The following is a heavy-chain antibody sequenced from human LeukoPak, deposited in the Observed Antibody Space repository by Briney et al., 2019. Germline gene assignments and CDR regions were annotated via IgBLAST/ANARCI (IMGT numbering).Heavy chain of an antibody. CDR2: IWHDGSYE. J-gene: IGHJ4*02. CDR1: GFTFSRYG. CDR3: ARVHTFGGVIVGQDY. Sequence: GGSLRLSCAASGFTFSRYGMHWVRQAPGKGLEWVAVIWHDGSYEYYADSVKGRFTISRDSSKNTLYLQMNSLRAEDTAVYYCARVHTFGGVIVGQDYWGQGTLVTVSS. D-gene: IGHD3-16*02. V-gene: IGHV3-33*01.